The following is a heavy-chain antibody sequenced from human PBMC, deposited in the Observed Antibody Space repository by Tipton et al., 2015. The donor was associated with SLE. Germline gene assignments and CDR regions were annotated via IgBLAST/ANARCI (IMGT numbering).Heavy chain of an antibody. CDR2: INHSGST. CDR1: GGSFSGYY. D-gene: IGHD3-3*01. CDR3: ARDGYCDFWSGKGAFDI. J-gene: IGHJ3*02. V-gene: IGHV4-34*01. Sequence: TLSLTCAVYGGSFSGYYWSWIRQPPGKGLEWIGEINHSGSTNYNPSLKSRVTISVDTSKNQFSLKLSSVTAADTAVYYCARDGYCDFWSGKGAFDIWGQGTMVTVSS.